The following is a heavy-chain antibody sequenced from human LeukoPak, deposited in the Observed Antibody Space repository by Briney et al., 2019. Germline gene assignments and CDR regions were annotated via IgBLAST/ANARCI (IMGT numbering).Heavy chain of an antibody. Sequence: PSETLSLTCTVSGGSISNYYWSWIRQPPGKGLEWIGYIYYSGSTNYNPSLKSRVTISVDRTKNQFSLKLNSVTAADTAVYYCARILYSNNIDYWGQGTLVTVSS. CDR3: ARILYSNNIDY. CDR1: GGSISNYY. V-gene: IGHV4-59*12. D-gene: IGHD2/OR15-2a*01. J-gene: IGHJ4*02. CDR2: IYYSGST.